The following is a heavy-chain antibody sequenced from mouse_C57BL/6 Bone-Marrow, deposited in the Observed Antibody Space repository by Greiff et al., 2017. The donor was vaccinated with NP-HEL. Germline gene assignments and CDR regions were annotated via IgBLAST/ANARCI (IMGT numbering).Heavy chain of an antibody. Sequence: VKLQQPGTELVKPGASVKLSCKASGYTFTSYWMHWVKQRPGQGLEWIGNINPSNGGTNYNEKFKSKATLTVDKSSSTAYMQLSSLTSEDSAVYYCARPDGYYPWFAYWGQGTLVTVSA. CDR1: GYTFTSYW. V-gene: IGHV1-53*01. CDR3: ARPDGYYPWFAY. CDR2: INPSNGGT. D-gene: IGHD2-3*01. J-gene: IGHJ3*01.